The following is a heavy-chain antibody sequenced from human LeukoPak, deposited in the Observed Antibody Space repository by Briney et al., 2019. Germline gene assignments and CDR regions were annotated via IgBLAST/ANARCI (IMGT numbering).Heavy chain of an antibody. J-gene: IGHJ4*02. V-gene: IGHV4-39*02. Sequence: SETLSLTCTVSGDSISSSTYSTTYYWGWIRQPPGKGLEWIGSITYSGTTHYNASLKSRVTISVDTSENQFSLRLSSVTAADTAVYYCAREGYGETDSSALFDYWGQGTLVTVSS. CDR1: GDSISSSTYSTTYY. CDR2: ITYSGTT. D-gene: IGHD3-10*01. CDR3: AREGYGETDSSALFDY.